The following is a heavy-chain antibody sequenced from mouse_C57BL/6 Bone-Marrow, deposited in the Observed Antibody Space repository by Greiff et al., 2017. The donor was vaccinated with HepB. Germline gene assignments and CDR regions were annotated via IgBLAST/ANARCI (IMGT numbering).Heavy chain of an antibody. CDR2: IYPRSGNT. CDR3: ARGSTMVTYYAMDY. D-gene: IGHD2-2*01. Sequence: VKLMESGAELARPGASVKLSCKASGYTFTSYGISWVKQRTGQGLEWIGEIYPRSGNTYYNEKFKGKATLTADKSSSTAYMELRSLTSEDSAVYFCARGSTMVTYYAMDYWGQGTSVTVSS. J-gene: IGHJ4*01. CDR1: GYTFTSYG. V-gene: IGHV1-81*01.